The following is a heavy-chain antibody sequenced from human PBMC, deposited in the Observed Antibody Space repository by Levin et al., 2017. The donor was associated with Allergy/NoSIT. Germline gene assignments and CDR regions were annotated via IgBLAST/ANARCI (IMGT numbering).Heavy chain of an antibody. CDR1: GGSVSSGSYY. CDR3: ARGHWFDP. CDR2: ISYSGST. Sequence: SETLSLTCTVSGGSVSSGSYYWSWIRQPPGKGLDWIGYISYSGSTKYNPSLKSRVTISLDTSKNQFSLKVRSVTAADTAVYYCARGHWFDPWGQGTLVTVSS. V-gene: IGHV4-61*01. J-gene: IGHJ5*02.